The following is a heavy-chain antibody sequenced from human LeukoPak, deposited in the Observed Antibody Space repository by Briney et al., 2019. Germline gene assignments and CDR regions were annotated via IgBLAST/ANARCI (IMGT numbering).Heavy chain of an antibody. CDR3: ARGNYGSGSYYQTSVDY. CDR1: GGSFSGYY. Sequence: SETLSLTCAVYGGSFSGYYWSWIRQPPGKGLEWIGEINHSGSTNYNPSLKSRVTISVDTSKNQFSLKLSSVTAADTAVYYCARGNYGSGSYYQTSVDYWGQGTLVTVSS. V-gene: IGHV4-34*01. D-gene: IGHD3-10*01. J-gene: IGHJ4*02. CDR2: INHSGST.